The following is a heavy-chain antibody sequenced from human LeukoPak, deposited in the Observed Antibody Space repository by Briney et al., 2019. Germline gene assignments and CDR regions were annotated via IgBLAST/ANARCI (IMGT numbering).Heavy chain of an antibody. CDR1: GFTFNSFW. V-gene: IGHV3-7*05. D-gene: IGHD6-19*01. CDR3: ARVAVGRSLDS. CDR2: ITQDGSEE. J-gene: IGHJ4*02. Sequence: GGSLRLSCAASGFTFNSFWIRWVHQSPGKGLEWLATITQDGSEEYYVDSVKGRFTISRDNAKNSLYLQMSSLRAEDTAVYYCARVAVGRSLDSWGQGTLVTVSS.